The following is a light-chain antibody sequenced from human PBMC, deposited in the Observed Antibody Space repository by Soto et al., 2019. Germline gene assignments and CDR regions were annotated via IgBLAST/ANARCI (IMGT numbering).Light chain of an antibody. V-gene: IGKV4-1*01. CDR3: QQYSSTPAGT. J-gene: IGKJ2*01. CDR1: QSVLYSSNNKNY. Sequence: DIVMTQSPDSLAVSLGERATINCKSSQSVLYSSNNKNYLAWYQQKPGQPPKLLIYWASTRESGVPDRFSGSESGTDFTLTISSLQAEDVAVYYCQQYSSTPAGTFGQGNKLEIK. CDR2: WAS.